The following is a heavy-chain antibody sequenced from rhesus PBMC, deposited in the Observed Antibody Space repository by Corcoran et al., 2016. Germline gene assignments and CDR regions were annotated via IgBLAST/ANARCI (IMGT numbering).Heavy chain of an antibody. CDR3: VRDKDRDFDF. V-gene: IGHV4-160*01. CDR2: IYGNDGST. Sequence: QVQLQESGPGLVKPSETLSLTCAVSGLSVSSNYWSWILQPPGKGRGWVGYIYGNDGSTNYKPSLTSRFTISTATSKSPFSLRLTSVTAADSAIYYCVRDKDRDFDFWGRGVLVTVSS. J-gene: IGHJ4*01. CDR1: GLSVSSNY.